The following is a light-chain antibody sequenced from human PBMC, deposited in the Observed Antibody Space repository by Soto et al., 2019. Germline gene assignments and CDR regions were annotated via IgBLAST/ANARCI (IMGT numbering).Light chain of an antibody. CDR1: SSDVGIYNY. Sequence: QAVVTQPRSVSGSPGQSVTISCTGTSSDVGIYNYVSWYQHHPGKAPKLIIYDVIKRPSGVPDRFSGSKSGITASLTISGLQADDEADYYCCSYAATSTLVFGGGTKPPS. CDR3: CSYAATSTLV. J-gene: IGLJ3*02. V-gene: IGLV2-11*01. CDR2: DVI.